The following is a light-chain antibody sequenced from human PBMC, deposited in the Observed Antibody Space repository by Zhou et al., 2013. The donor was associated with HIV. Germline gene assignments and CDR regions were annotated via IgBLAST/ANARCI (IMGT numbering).Light chain of an antibody. CDR1: QSLLQSDGYNF. J-gene: IGKJ2*01. CDR3: MQTLQTPYT. V-gene: IGKV2-28*01. CDR2: LAS. Sequence: DIVMTQSPLPLPVTPGEPASISCRSSQSLLQSDGYNFLDWYLQKPGQSPQLLIYLASRRASGVPDRFSGSGSGTDFTLKISRVEAEDVGVYYCMQTLQTPYTFGQGTKLQIK.